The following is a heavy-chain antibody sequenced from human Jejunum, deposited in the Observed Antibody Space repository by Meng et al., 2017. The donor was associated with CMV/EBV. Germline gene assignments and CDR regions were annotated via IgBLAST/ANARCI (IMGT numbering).Heavy chain of an antibody. J-gene: IGHJ4*02. D-gene: IGHD1-1*01. CDR2: INYCGST. CDR3: ARERLTTGLTNFDS. CDR1: GMTLKIWVKR. Sequence: VQSEDIGSGLVTPSPALPLPCSVAGMTLKIWVKRGTWIRQPPGKGLEWIGYINYCGSTHCDPSLRSRVTMSVETSKNQYSLRLSSVTAAETAVYYCARERLTTGLTNFDSWGQGTLVTVSS. V-gene: IGHV4-30-4*08.